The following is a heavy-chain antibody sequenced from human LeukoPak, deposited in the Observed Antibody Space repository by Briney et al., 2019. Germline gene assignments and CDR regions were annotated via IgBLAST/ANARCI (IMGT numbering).Heavy chain of an antibody. V-gene: IGHV4-59*12. J-gene: IGHJ4*02. CDR3: ARDTAAENRGFDY. D-gene: IGHD6-13*01. CDR2: IYYSGST. Sequence: KPSETLSLTCTVSGGSISSYYWSWIRQPPGKGLEWIGYIYYSGSTNYNPSLKSRVTISVDTSKNQFSLKLSSVTAADTAVYYCARDTAAENRGFDYWGQGTLVTVSS. CDR1: GGSISSYY.